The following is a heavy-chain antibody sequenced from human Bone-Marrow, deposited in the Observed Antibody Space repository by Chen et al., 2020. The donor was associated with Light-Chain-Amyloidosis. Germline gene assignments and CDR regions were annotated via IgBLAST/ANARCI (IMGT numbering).Heavy chain of an antibody. J-gene: IGHJ4*02. V-gene: IGHV3-53*04. D-gene: IGHD3-16*01. CDR3: GGGGD. Sequence: EVQLVESGGGLVQPGGSLRLSCAASGFIVSNNYMNWVRQAPGKGLGWVSFSYSGGNTTHETSVKGGFTIPSNNSKNTLYLQMNSRRAEDPAVYYCGGGGDWGQGTLVTVSS. CDR1: GFIVSNNY. CDR2: SYSGGNT.